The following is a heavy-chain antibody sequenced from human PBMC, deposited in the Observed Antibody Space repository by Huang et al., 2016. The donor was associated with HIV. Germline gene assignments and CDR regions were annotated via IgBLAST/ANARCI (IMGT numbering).Heavy chain of an antibody. CDR3: ARGSRQGKYYYGSGTAY. V-gene: IGHV3-74*01. D-gene: IGHD3-10*01. CDR1: GFTFSSYW. CDR2: IKSDGSST. J-gene: IGHJ4*02. Sequence: EVQLVESGGGLVQPGGSLRLSCAASGFTFSSYWMHWVRQVPGKGLVCVSHIKSDGSSTSYADSVKGRFTISRDNAKNTLYLQRNSLRAEDTAVYYCARGSRQGKYYYGSGTAYWGQGTLVTVSS.